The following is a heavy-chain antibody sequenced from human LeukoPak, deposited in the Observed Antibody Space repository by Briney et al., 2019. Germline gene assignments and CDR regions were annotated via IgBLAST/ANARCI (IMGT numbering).Heavy chain of an antibody. J-gene: IGHJ6*03. V-gene: IGHV3-30*04. CDR2: ISYDGSNK. Sequence: GRSLRLSCAASGFTFSSYAMHWVRQAPGKGLEWVAVISYDGSNKYYADSVKGRFTISRDNSKNTLYLQMNSLRAEDTAVYYCARDSSDGDYYYYYYYMDVWGKGTTVTVSS. D-gene: IGHD4-17*01. CDR3: ARDSSDGDYYYYYYYMDV. CDR1: GFTFSSYA.